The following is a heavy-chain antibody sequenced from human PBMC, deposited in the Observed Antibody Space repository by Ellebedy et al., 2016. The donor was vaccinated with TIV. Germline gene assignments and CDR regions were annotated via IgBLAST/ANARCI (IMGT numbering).Heavy chain of an antibody. Sequence: SLKISCAASGFPFDEYAMHWVRQVPGKGLEWVSGISWNSGGLLYADSVKGRFTISRDNAKKSLFLQMNSLRAEETAVYYCAREIVLVPAAIVSDLTTKYFYYNGMDVWGQGTTVTVSS. V-gene: IGHV3-9*01. CDR3: AREIVLVPAAIVSDLTTKYFYYNGMDV. J-gene: IGHJ6*02. D-gene: IGHD2-2*01. CDR1: GFPFDEYA. CDR2: ISWNSGGL.